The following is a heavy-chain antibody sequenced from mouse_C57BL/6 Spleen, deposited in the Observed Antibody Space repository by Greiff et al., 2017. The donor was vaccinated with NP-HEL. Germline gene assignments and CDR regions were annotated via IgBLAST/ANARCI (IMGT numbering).Heavy chain of an antibody. CDR3: TTHYYGSSYWYFDV. V-gene: IGHV14-1*01. D-gene: IGHD1-1*01. Sequence: EVKLQESGAELVRPGASVKLSCTASGFNIKDYYMHWVKQRPEQGLEWIGRIDPEDGDTEYAPKFQGKATMTADTSSNPAYLQLSSLTSEDTAVYYCTTHYYGSSYWYFDVWGTGTTVTVSS. J-gene: IGHJ1*03. CDR1: GFNIKDYY. CDR2: IDPEDGDT.